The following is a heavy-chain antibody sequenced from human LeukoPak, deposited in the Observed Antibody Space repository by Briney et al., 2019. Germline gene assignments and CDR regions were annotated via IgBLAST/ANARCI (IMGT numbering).Heavy chain of an antibody. CDR1: GFTFSSYA. V-gene: IGHV3-30-3*01. D-gene: IGHD3-22*01. J-gene: IGHJ4*02. CDR2: ISYDGSNE. Sequence: GGSLRLSCAASGFTFSSYAMHWVRQAPGKGLEWVAMISYDGSNEYYADSVKGRFTISRDTSKNTLYLQMNSPRTEDTAVYYCARRGIDSFGYYFLDYWGQGTLVTVSS. CDR3: ARRGIDSFGYYFLDY.